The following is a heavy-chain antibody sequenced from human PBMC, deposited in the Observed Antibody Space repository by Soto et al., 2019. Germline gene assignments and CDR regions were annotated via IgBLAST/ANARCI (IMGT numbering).Heavy chain of an antibody. Sequence: GGSLRLSCAASGFTFISYGMSWVRQAPGKGLEWVSAISGSGGSTYYADSVKGRFTISRDNSKNTLYLQMNSLGAEDTAVYYCAKTSGFWSGYYVGMDVWGQGTTVTVSS. CDR1: GFTFISYG. V-gene: IGHV3-23*01. CDR3: AKTSGFWSGYYVGMDV. J-gene: IGHJ6*02. D-gene: IGHD3-3*01. CDR2: ISGSGGST.